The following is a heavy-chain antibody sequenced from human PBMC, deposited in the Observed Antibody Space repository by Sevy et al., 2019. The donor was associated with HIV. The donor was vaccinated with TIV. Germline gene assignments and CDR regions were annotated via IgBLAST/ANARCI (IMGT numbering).Heavy chain of an antibody. D-gene: IGHD2-15*01. CDR1: GYTFTGYY. Sequence: ASVEVSCKASGYTFTGYYMHWVRQAPGQGLEWMGWINPNSGGTNYAQKFQGRVTMTRDTSISTAYMELSRLRSDDTAVYYCAREVGYCSGGSCYSGSWFDPWGQGTLVTVSS. V-gene: IGHV1-2*02. CDR2: INPNSGGT. CDR3: AREVGYCSGGSCYSGSWFDP. J-gene: IGHJ5*02.